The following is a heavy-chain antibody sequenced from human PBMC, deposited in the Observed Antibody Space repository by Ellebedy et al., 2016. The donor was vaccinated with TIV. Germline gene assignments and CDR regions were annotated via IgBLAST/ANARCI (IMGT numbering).Heavy chain of an antibody. CDR1: GFTFNDAH. V-gene: IGHV3-11*04. D-gene: IGHD3-10*01. Sequence: GESLKISCAASGFTFNDAHMSWVRQAPGKGLEWISYISKSGNTIYYADPAEGRFTISRDNSKNTLYLQMHSLRAEDTAVYYCAKDRGNYGGAPYNGMDIWGQGTTVTISS. CDR3: AKDRGNYGGAPYNGMDI. CDR2: ISKSGNTI. J-gene: IGHJ6*02.